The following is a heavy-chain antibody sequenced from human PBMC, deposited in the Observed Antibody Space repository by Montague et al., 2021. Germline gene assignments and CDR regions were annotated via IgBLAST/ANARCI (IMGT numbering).Heavy chain of an antibody. J-gene: IGHJ4*02. CDR2: ISTDGSST. D-gene: IGHD3-10*01. CDR1: GFTFSSYW. Sequence: SLRLSCAASGFTFSSYWMHWVRQAPGKGLVWVSRISTDGSSTTYADSVKGRFTTSRDHAKNMLYLQMNSLRAEDTAVYYCTFYKFRETPRGFDYWGQGTLVTVSA. V-gene: IGHV3-74*01. CDR3: TFYKFRETPRGFDY.